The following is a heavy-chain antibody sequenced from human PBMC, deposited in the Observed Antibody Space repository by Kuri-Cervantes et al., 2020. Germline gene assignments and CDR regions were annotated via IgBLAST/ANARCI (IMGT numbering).Heavy chain of an antibody. J-gene: IGHJ1*01. V-gene: IGHV3-23*01. CDR2: ISGSGGST. CDR1: GFTFSSYA. CDR3: AKWLAHSFDSSGFYSD. Sequence: GESLKISCAASGFTFSSYAMSWVRQAPGKGLEWVSAISGSGGSTYYADSVKGRFTISRDNSKNTLYLQMNSLRVDDTAVYFCAKWLAHSFDSSGFYSDWGQGTLVTVSS. D-gene: IGHD3-22*01.